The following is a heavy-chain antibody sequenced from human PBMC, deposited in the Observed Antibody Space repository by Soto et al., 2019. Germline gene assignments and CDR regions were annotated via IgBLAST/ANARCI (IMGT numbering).Heavy chain of an antibody. CDR2: IIPIFGTA. CDR1: GGTFSSYA. CDR3: ASGAAMVARGYYYYGMDV. Sequence: QVQLVQSGAEVKKPGSSVKVSCKASGGTFSSYAISWVRQAPGQGLEWMGGIIPIFGTANYAQKFQGRVTITADESTSTAYMELSSLRSEDTAVYYCASGAAMVARGYYYYGMDVWGQGTTVTVSS. D-gene: IGHD5-18*01. V-gene: IGHV1-69*12. J-gene: IGHJ6*02.